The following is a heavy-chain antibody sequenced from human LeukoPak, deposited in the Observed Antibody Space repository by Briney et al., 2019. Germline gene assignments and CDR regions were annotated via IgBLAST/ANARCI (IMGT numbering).Heavy chain of an antibody. CDR3: ARDRRKYNYDGSGYPPY. V-gene: IGHV3-48*01. Sequence: GGSLRLSCAASGFTFSSYSMMWVRQAPGKGLEWVSYISSSSTTIHYADSVKGRFTISRDNAKNSVYLQMNSLRAEDTAVYYCARDRRKYNYDGSGYPPYWGQGTLVTVSS. CDR1: GFTFSSYS. CDR2: ISSSSTTI. J-gene: IGHJ4*02. D-gene: IGHD3-22*01.